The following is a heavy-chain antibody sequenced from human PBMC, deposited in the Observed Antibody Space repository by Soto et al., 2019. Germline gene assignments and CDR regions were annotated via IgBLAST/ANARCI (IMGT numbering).Heavy chain of an antibody. V-gene: IGHV1-18*01. Sequence: ASVKVSCKASGYTFTSYGISWVRQAPGQGLEWMGWISAYNGNTNYAQKLQGRVTMTTDTSTSTAYMELRSLRSDDTAVYYCARAFEREFFRLGSYYYYMDVWGKGTTVIVSS. CDR2: ISAYNGNT. CDR3: ARAFEREFFRLGSYYYYMDV. J-gene: IGHJ6*03. CDR1: GYTFTSYG. D-gene: IGHD3-10*01.